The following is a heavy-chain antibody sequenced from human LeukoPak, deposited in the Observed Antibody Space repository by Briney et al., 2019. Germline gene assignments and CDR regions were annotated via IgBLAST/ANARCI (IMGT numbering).Heavy chain of an antibody. CDR2: IESKTDGGTT. CDR1: GFTFSNAW. Sequence: GGSLRLSCAASGFTFSNAWMRWVRQAPGKGLEWVGRIESKTDGGTTDYAAPVKGRFTISRDDSKNTLYLQVNSLKTEDTAVYYCTSDSSGWWGCFDYWGQGTLVTVSS. D-gene: IGHD6-19*01. V-gene: IGHV3-15*04. J-gene: IGHJ4*02. CDR3: TSDSSGWWGCFDY.